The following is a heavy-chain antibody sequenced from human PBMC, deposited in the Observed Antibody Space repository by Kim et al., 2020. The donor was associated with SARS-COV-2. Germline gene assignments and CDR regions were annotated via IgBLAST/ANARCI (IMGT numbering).Heavy chain of an antibody. J-gene: IGHJ4*02. D-gene: IGHD3-10*01. CDR2: GTYT. CDR3: FRGGVDF. V-gene: IGHV3-74*01. Sequence: GTYTDYADSVKGRFASARDNSKNTLYLQMNSLRTEDTAVYYCFRGGVDFWGQGTLVTVSS.